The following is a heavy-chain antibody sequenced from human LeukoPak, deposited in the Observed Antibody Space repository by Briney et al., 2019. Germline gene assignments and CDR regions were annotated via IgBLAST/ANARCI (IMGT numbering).Heavy chain of an antibody. CDR3: ARASVVVPAAGRGYFDY. J-gene: IGHJ4*02. Sequence: GGSLRLSCAASGFTFSSYWMSWVRQAPGKGLEWVANIKQDGSEKYYVDSVKGRFTISRDNAKNSLYLQMNSLRAEDTAVYYCARASVVVPAAGRGYFDYWGQGTLVTVSS. V-gene: IGHV3-7*01. CDR2: IKQDGSEK. D-gene: IGHD2-2*01. CDR1: GFTFSSYW.